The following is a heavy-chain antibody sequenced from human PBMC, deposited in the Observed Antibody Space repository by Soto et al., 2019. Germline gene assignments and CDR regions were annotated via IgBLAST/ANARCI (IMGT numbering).Heavy chain of an antibody. Sequence: SETLSLTCIVSGESISSSSYYWGWIRQPPGKGLEWIGSIYYSGRTCYNPSFKSRVTISIDTSKNQFSLKPSSVTATDTAVYYCARQRTTVVTQAYFDHWGQGALVTVSS. CDR1: GESISSSSYY. CDR3: ARQRTTVVTQAYFDH. V-gene: IGHV4-39*01. J-gene: IGHJ4*02. CDR2: IYYSGRT. D-gene: IGHD2-21*02.